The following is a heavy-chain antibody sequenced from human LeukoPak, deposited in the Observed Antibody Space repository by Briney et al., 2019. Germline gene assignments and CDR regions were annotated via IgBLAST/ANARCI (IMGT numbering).Heavy chain of an antibody. CDR3: VRAGDELEPPSYY. J-gene: IGHJ4*02. CDR1: GFTFSSYS. CDR2: ISSSSSYI. V-gene: IGHV3-21*01. Sequence: PGGSLRLSCAASGFTFSSYSMNWVRQAPGKGLEWVSSISSSSSYIYYADSVKGRFTISRDNAKNSLYLQMNSLRAEDTAVYYCVRAGDELEPPSYYWGQGTLVTVSS. D-gene: IGHD1-1*01.